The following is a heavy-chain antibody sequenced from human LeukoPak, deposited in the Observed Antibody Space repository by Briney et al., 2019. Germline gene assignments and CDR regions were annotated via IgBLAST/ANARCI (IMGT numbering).Heavy chain of an antibody. D-gene: IGHD3-22*01. CDR1: GGTFSSYA. CDR2: IIPIFGTA. CDR3: ARDRRFGDSRYDY. J-gene: IGHJ4*02. Sequence: SVKVSCKASGGTFSSYAISWVRQAPGQGLEWMGGIIPIFGTANYAQKFQGRVTITTDESTSTAYMELSSLRSEDTAVYYCARDRRFGDSRYDYWGQGTLVTVSS. V-gene: IGHV1-69*05.